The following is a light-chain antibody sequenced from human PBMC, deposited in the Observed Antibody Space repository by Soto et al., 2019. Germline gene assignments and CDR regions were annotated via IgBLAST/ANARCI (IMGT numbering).Light chain of an antibody. CDR3: QQTYSIPWT. CDR1: QGINTF. V-gene: IGKV1-39*01. CDR2: AAS. J-gene: IGKJ1*01. Sequence: DIQMTQSPSSLSASMGDRVTITCRASQGINTFLNWYQQQPGRAPRLLIYAASTLQSGVPSRFSGSGSGRDFTLTITSLQPEDFVIYYCQQTYSIPWTFGPGTQVEIK.